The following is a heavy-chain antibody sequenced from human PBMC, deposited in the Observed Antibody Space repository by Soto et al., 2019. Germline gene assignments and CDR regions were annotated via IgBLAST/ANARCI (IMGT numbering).Heavy chain of an antibody. V-gene: IGHV3-21*01. CDR1: GFTFSSYT. CDR2: ISSSSNYI. J-gene: IGHJ4*02. CDR3: ARDTHHAY. Sequence: VQLVESGGGLVKPGGSLRLSCAASGFTFSSYTMNWVRQAPGKGLEWVSSISSSSNYIYYANSVKGRFTISRDNAKNSLYLQMNSLRAEDTAVYYCARDTHHAYWGQGTLVTVSS.